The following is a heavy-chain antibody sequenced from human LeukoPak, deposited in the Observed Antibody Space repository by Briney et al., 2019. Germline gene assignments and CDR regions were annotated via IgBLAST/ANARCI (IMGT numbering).Heavy chain of an antibody. CDR1: GYTFTSYY. D-gene: IGHD6-13*01. Sequence: ASVKVSCKASGYTFTSYYMHWVRQAPGQGLEWMGIINPSGGSTSYAQKFQGRVTMTRDTSTSTVYMELSSLRSEDTAVYYCARWDAIAAAGSPLFDPWGQGTLVTVSS. CDR3: ARWDAIAAAGSPLFDP. CDR2: INPSGGST. V-gene: IGHV1-46*01. J-gene: IGHJ5*02.